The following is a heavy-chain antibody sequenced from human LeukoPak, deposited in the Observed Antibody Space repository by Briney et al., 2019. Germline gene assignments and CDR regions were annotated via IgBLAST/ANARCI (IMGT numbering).Heavy chain of an antibody. D-gene: IGHD4-23*01. V-gene: IGHV3-11*06. Sequence: GGSLRLSCAASGFAFSDYYMSWIRQAPGKGLEWVSYISTTSTYTNYADSVKGRFTISRDNAKNSLYLQMNGLRGEDAAVYYCARRGYGGIDYWGQGTLSPSPQ. CDR2: ISTTSTYT. CDR3: ARRGYGGIDY. J-gene: IGHJ4*02. CDR1: GFAFSDYY.